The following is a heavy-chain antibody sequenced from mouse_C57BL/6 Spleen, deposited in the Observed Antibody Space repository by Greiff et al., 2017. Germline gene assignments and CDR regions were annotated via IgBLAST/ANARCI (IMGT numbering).Heavy chain of an antibody. CDR1: GYTFTSYT. D-gene: IGHD2-3*01. Sequence: VQLQQSGAELARPGASVKMSCKASGYTFTSYTMHWVKQRPGQGLEWIGYINPSSGYTKYNQKFKDKATLTADKSSSTAYMQLSSLTSENSAVYYCARCDGFDYWGQGTTLTVSS. CDR3: ARCDGFDY. V-gene: IGHV1-4*01. J-gene: IGHJ2*01. CDR2: INPSSGYT.